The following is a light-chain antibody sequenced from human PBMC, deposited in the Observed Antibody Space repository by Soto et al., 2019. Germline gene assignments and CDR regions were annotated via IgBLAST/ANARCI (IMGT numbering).Light chain of an antibody. Sequence: DVVMTQSPLSLPVTLGQPASISCRSSQSLVYSDGKTYLNWFHQRPGQSPRRLIYKVSNRDSGVPGTFGVSGSGTDFTLNIRSVEAENVVVYYYKEGTYWARLTFGGGTKVEIK. CDR3: KEGTYWARLT. J-gene: IGKJ4*01. CDR1: QSLVYSDGKTY. CDR2: KVS. V-gene: IGKV2-30*01.